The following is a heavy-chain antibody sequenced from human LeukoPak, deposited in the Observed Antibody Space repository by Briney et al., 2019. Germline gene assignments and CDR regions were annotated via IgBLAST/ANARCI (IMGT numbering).Heavy chain of an antibody. Sequence: GGSLRLSCAASGFTLSSYWMSWVRQAPGKGLEWVSSISSSSSYIYYADSVKGRFTISRDNAKNSLYLQMNSLRAEDTAVYYCARAPPARTPQYYYYMDVWGKGTTVAISS. V-gene: IGHV3-21*01. J-gene: IGHJ6*03. CDR1: GFTLSSYW. CDR2: ISSSSSYI. CDR3: ARAPPARTPQYYYYMDV. D-gene: IGHD6-6*01.